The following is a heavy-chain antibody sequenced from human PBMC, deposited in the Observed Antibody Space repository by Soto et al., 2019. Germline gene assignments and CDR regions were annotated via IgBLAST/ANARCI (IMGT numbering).Heavy chain of an antibody. V-gene: IGHV3-23*01. CDR2: ISGSGGNA. CDR1: GFTFSNYA. J-gene: IGHJ4*02. Sequence: GGSLRLSCAASGFTFSNYAMGWVRQAPGKGLEWVSGISGSGGNAYYADSVKGRFTISRDNSKNALYLQMHSLRAEDTAVYFCAKEQWNAMWYLDYWGQGSLVTVAA. D-gene: IGHD1-1*01. CDR3: AKEQWNAMWYLDY.